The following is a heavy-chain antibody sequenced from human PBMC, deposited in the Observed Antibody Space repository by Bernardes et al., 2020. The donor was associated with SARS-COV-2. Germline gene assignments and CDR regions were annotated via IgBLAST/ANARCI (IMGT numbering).Heavy chain of an antibody. J-gene: IGHJ5*02. V-gene: IGHV4-39*01. CDR3: ARPEGTSFGVVKAPMWFDP. Sequence: AETLSLTCTVSGCSISSSSYYWGWIRQPPGKGLEWIGSIYYSGSTYYNPSLQIPVTISVDTSTNQFSLKLRSVTAADTAVYYCARPEGTSFGVVKAPMWFDPWGQGTLVTVSS. D-gene: IGHD3-3*01. CDR2: IYYSGST. CDR1: GCSISSSSYY.